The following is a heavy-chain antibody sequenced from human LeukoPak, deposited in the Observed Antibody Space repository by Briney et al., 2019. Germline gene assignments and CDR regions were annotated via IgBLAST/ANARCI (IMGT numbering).Heavy chain of an antibody. J-gene: IGHJ4*02. CDR1: GFTFRNYG. D-gene: IGHD4-17*01. V-gene: IGHV3-30*02. CDR3: TTPDYGDYEVLDY. Sequence: PGGSLRLSCAASGFTFRNYGIHWVRQAPGKGLEWVAFILYDGSKTYYADSVKGRFTISRDNSKNTLYLQMNSLKTEDTAVYYCTTPDYGDYEVLDYWGQGTLVTVSS. CDR2: ILYDGSKT.